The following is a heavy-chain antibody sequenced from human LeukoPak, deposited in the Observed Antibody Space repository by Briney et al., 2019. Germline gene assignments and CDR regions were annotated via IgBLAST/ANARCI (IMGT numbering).Heavy chain of an antibody. D-gene: IGHD3-10*01. CDR3: ARDESAQVRGVAYYYYYYMDV. Sequence: ASVKVSCKASGYTFTGYYMHWVRQAPGQGLEWMGWINPNSGGTNYAQKFQGRVTMTRDTSISTAYMELSRLRSDDTAVYYCARDESAQVRGVAYYYYYYMDVWGKGTTVTISS. CDR2: INPNSGGT. CDR1: GYTFTGYY. J-gene: IGHJ6*03. V-gene: IGHV1-2*02.